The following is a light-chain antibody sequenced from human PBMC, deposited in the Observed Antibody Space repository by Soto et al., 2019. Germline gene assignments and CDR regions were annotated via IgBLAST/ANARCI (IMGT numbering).Light chain of an antibody. J-gene: IGKJ2*01. CDR3: QQYYSSPPT. CDR1: QSVLHSSNNKNY. CDR2: WAS. V-gene: IGKV4-1*01. Sequence: DIVMTQSPDSLAVSLGERATINCKSSQSVLHSSNNKNYLAWYQQKPGQPPKLLIYWASTRESGVPDRSSGSGSGTGFTLTISSLQAEDVAVYFCQQYYSSPPTFGQGTKLEIK.